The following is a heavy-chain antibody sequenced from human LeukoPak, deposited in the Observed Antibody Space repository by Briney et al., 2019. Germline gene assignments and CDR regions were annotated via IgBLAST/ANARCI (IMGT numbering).Heavy chain of an antibody. J-gene: IGHJ3*02. D-gene: IGHD1-14*01. Sequence: PSQTLSLTCTVSGGSISSGDYYWSWIRQPPGKGREWIGYIYYSGSTYYNPSLKSRVTISVDTSKNQFSLKLSSVTAADTAVYYCARAQNRDAFDIWGQGTMVTVSS. V-gene: IGHV4-30-4*08. CDR2: IYYSGST. CDR3: ARAQNRDAFDI. CDR1: GGSISSGDYY.